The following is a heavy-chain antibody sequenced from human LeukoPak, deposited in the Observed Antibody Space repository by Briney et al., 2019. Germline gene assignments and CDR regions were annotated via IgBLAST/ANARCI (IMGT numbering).Heavy chain of an antibody. Sequence: SVKVSCKISGYTLTDVSMHWVRQAPGKGLEWMGGFDPEGGETIYAQKFQGRVTMTEDPSADTAYMELRNLSSEDTAVYYCGIGRKFDWLLCHHWGQGTLVTVSS. CDR1: GYTLTDVS. V-gene: IGHV1-24*01. D-gene: IGHD3-9*01. CDR3: GIGRKFDWLLCHH. CDR2: FDPEGGET. J-gene: IGHJ5*02.